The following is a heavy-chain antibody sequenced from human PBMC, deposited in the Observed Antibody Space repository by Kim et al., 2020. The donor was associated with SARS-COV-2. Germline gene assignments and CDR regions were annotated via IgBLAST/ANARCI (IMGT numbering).Heavy chain of an antibody. D-gene: IGHD4-17*01. CDR3: ARRFYGRIDY. J-gene: IGHJ4*02. CDR1: GASISSYY. V-gene: IGHV4-59*12. Sequence: SETLSLTCTVSGASISSYYWSWIRQSPGEGLEWIAYIDYSGSAHYSPSLQSRVTVSVDTSKNQFSLNLRSVTAADTAVYYCARRFYGRIDYWGQGTLVTVSS. CDR2: IDYSGSA.